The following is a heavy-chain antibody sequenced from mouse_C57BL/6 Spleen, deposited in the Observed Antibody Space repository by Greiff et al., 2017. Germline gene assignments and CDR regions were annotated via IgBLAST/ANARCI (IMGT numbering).Heavy chain of an antibody. J-gene: IGHJ1*03. CDR3: AREGAPLSTRDWYFDV. CDR2: IYPGSGST. CDR1: GYTFTSYW. V-gene: IGHV1-55*01. D-gene: IGHD6-1*01. Sequence: QVQLQQPGAELVKPGASVKMSCKASGYTFTSYWITWVKQRPGQGLEWIGDIYPGSGSTNYNEKFKSKATLTVDTSSSTAYMQLSSLTSEDSAVYYCAREGAPLSTRDWYFDVWGTGTTVTVSS.